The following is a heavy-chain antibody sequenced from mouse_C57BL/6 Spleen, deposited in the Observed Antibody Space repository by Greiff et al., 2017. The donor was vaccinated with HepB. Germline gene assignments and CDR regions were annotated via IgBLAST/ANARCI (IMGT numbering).Heavy chain of an antibody. V-gene: IGHV1-53*01. CDR1: GYTFTSYW. Sequence: VQLQQPGTELVKPGASVKLSCKASGYTFTSYWMHWVKQRPGQGLEWIGNINPSNGGTNYNEKFKSKATLTVDKSSSTAYMQLSSLTSEDSAVYYGARLGGYYPYFDYWGQGTTLTVSS. CDR2: INPSNGGT. CDR3: ARLGGYYPYFDY. D-gene: IGHD2-3*01. J-gene: IGHJ2*01.